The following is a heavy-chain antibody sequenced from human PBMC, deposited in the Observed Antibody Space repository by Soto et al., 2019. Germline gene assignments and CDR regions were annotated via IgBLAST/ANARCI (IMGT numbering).Heavy chain of an antibody. J-gene: IGHJ4*02. CDR2: IYYSGST. CDR1: GGSIRSYY. Sequence: QVQLQESGPGLVKPSETLSLTCTVSGGSIRSYYWSWIRQHPGKGLEWIGYIYYSGSTNYNPSLKSRVTISVDTSKNQFSLKLSSVTAADTAVYYCASYDYIWGSYRYMAFDYWGQGTLVTVSS. D-gene: IGHD3-16*02. V-gene: IGHV4-59*08. CDR3: ASYDYIWGSYRYMAFDY.